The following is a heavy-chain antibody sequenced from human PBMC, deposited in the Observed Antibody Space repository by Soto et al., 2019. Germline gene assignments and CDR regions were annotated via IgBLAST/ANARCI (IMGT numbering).Heavy chain of an antibody. Sequence: SETLSLTCTVSGGSISSSSYYWGWIRQPPGKGLEWIGSIYYSGSTYYNPSLKSQVTISVDTSKNQFSLKLSSVTAADTAVYYCARRMSAGYFKGGDYFDYWGQGTLVTVSS. J-gene: IGHJ4*02. CDR3: ARRMSAGYFKGGDYFDY. CDR2: IYYSGST. V-gene: IGHV4-39*01. CDR1: GGSISSSSYY. D-gene: IGHD3-9*01.